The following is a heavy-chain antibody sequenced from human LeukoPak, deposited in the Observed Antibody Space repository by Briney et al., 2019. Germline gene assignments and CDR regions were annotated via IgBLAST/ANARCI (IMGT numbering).Heavy chain of an antibody. CDR2: IYSGGST. Sequence: GGSLRRSCAASGFTVSSNYMSWVRQAPGKGLEWVSVIYSGGSTYYADSVKGRFTISRDNSKNTLYLQMNSLRAEDTAVYYCARDLGYGDYYFDYWGQGTLVTVSS. CDR3: ARDLGYGDYYFDY. V-gene: IGHV3-66*01. D-gene: IGHD4-17*01. J-gene: IGHJ4*02. CDR1: GFTVSSNY.